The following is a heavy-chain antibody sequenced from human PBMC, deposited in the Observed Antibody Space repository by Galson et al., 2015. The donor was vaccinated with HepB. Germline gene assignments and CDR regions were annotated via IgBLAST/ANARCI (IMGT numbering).Heavy chain of an antibody. J-gene: IGHJ4*02. D-gene: IGHD3-16*01. CDR2: FDPEDGRS. V-gene: IGHV1-24*01. CDR1: GYTLSELP. CDR3: AREGEDSYAMLDF. Sequence: SVKVSCKVSGYTLSELPMHWVRQAPGGGLEWMGRFDPEDGRSVYAQRFQGRITLTEDTSTDTASMEMSGLTSEDTAIYFCAREGEDSYAMLDFWGQGTLVTVSS.